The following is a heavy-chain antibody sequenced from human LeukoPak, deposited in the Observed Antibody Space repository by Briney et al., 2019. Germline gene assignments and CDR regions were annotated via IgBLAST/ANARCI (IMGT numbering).Heavy chain of an antibody. D-gene: IGHD2-2*01. CDR3: ARVTRYCSSTSCYYYYGMDV. J-gene: IGHJ6*02. Sequence: SGTLSLTCAVYGGTFSGYYWRWIRQPPGKGLEWIGEIKYNGSTNYNPSLEKRLTISVDTTKNQFCLKLRSAAAADTAVYYCARVTRYCSSTSCYYYYGMDVGSQGTTVTVP. V-gene: IGHV4-34*01. CDR2: IKYNGST. CDR1: GGTFSGYY.